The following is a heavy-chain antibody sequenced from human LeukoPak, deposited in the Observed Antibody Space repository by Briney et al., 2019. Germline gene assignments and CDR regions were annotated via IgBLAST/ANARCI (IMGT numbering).Heavy chain of an antibody. CDR2: IYTSGST. V-gene: IGHV4-61*02. J-gene: IGHJ6*02. CDR3: ARYYYGMDV. CDR1: GGSISSGSYY. Sequence: PSGTLSLTCTVSGGSISSGSYYWSWIGQPAGKGLEWIGRIYTSGSTNYNPSLKSRVTISVDTSKNQFSLKLSSVTAADTAVYYCARYYYGMDVWGQGTTVTVSS.